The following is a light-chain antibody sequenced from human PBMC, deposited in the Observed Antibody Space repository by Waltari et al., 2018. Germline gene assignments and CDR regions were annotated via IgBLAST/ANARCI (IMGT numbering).Light chain of an antibody. V-gene: IGLV2-8*01. Sequence: QSALTQPPSASGSPRQSVTISCTGTSSDVGGYNYISWYQQHPGKAPKLMIYEVSKRPSGIPDRFSGSKSGNTASLTVSGLQAEDEADYYCSSYAGSNNLVVFGGGTKLTAL. CDR1: SSDVGGYNY. J-gene: IGLJ2*01. CDR3: SSYAGSNNLVV. CDR2: EVS.